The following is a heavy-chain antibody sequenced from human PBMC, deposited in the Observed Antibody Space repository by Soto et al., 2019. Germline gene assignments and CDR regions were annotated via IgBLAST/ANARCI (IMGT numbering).Heavy chain of an antibody. V-gene: IGHV4-4*02. Sequence: KPSETLSLTCDVSGGSITSSNWWSWVRQPPGKGLEWIGEVHHSGSTYNNPSLKSRVTISVDNSKNQLSLNLNSVTAADTAVYYCAGRSVTVTTPAFDYWGQGTQVTVSS. D-gene: IGHD4-17*01. J-gene: IGHJ4*02. CDR3: AGRSVTVTTPAFDY. CDR2: VHHSGST. CDR1: GGSITSSNW.